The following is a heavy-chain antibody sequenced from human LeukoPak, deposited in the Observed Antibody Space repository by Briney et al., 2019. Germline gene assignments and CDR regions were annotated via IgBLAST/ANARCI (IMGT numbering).Heavy chain of an antibody. Sequence: TGGSLRLSCAASGFTLSSYEMNWVRQAPGKGLEGVSYISSSGSTIYYADSVKGRFTISRDNAKNSLYLQMNSLRAEDTAVYYCAREGYYGSGTHYWGQGTLVTVSS. CDR3: AREGYYGSGTHY. CDR2: ISSSGSTI. CDR1: GFTLSSYE. J-gene: IGHJ4*02. D-gene: IGHD3-10*01. V-gene: IGHV3-48*03.